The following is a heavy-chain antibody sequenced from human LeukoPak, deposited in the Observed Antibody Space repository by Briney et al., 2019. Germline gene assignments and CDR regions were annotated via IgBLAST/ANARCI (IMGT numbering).Heavy chain of an antibody. CDR3: ARVNLGYSSSSSWFDP. J-gene: IGHJ5*02. D-gene: IGHD6-6*01. V-gene: IGHV1-18*01. Sequence: ASVKVSCKASGYTFTSYGISWVRQAPGQGLEWMGWISAYNGNTNYAQKLQGRVTMTTDTSTSTAYMELRSLRSDDTAVYYCARVNLGYSSSSSWFDPWGQGTLVTVSS. CDR2: ISAYNGNT. CDR1: GYTFTSYG.